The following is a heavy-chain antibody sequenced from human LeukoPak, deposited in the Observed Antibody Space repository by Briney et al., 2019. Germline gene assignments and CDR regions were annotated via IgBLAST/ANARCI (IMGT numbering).Heavy chain of an antibody. Sequence: PGGSLRLSCAASGFTFSNFWMHWVRQAPGKGLVWVSRISIDGSITTYADSVKGRFTISRDNAKNTLYLQMNSLRAEDTAVYYCARVSGLVGAGYWGQGTLVTVSS. V-gene: IGHV3-74*03. CDR3: ARVSGLVGAGY. J-gene: IGHJ4*02. CDR1: GFTFSNFW. CDR2: ISIDGSIT. D-gene: IGHD1-26*01.